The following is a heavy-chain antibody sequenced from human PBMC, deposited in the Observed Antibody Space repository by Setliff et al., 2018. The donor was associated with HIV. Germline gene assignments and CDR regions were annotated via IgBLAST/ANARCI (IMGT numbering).Heavy chain of an antibody. V-gene: IGHV4-59*01. D-gene: IGHD4-17*01. Sequence: SETLFLTCTVSGVSISNYYWSWIRQPPGKGLEWIGYMYYSGSTNYNPSLKSRVTISVDTSKNQFSLKLSSVTAADTAVYYCARGRVTIDYWGQGTLVTVSS. J-gene: IGHJ4*02. CDR1: GVSISNYY. CDR3: ARGRVTIDY. CDR2: MYYSGST.